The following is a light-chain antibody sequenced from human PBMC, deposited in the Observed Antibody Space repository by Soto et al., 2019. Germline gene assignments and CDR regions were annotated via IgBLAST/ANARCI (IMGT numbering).Light chain of an antibody. Sequence: QSVLTQPASVSGSPGQSITISCTGTSSDVGTYNLVSWYQQHPGKAPKLMIYEGSKRPSGVSNRFSGSKSGNTAPLTISGLQAEDEADYYCCSYAGTYWVFGGGTKLTVL. CDR1: SSDVGTYNL. CDR3: CSYAGTYWV. CDR2: EGS. J-gene: IGLJ3*02. V-gene: IGLV2-23*01.